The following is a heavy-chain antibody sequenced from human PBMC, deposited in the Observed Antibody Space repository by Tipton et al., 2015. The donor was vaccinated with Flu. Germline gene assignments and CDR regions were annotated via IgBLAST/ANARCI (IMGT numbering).Heavy chain of an antibody. V-gene: IGHV4-39*01. J-gene: IGHJ4*02. CDR3: ARLSYYDVDLKNFYFDY. CDR1: SGSIRGTNYF. Sequence: TLSLTCTVSSGSIRGTNYFCAWIRQPPGKRLELIGSIYPSGTTYYNPSLKSRVTISVDTSKNQFSLKLRSVTAADTAVYYCARLSYYDVDLKNFYFDYWGQGTLVTVSS. CDR2: IYPSGTT. D-gene: IGHD3-10*02.